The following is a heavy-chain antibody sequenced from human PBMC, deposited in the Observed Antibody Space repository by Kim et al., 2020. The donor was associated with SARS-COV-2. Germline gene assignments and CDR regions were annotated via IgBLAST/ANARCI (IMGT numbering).Heavy chain of an antibody. V-gene: IGHV3-33*01. CDR2: IWDDGNDR. J-gene: IGHJ6*02. Sequence: GGSLRLSCAASVFNFSNYAMHWVRQAPGKGLGWVAVIWDDGNDRYYADSLEGRFTISRDNSKNTLSLHMASLRAEDTGVYFCARNGNPMIRGVINFHYGMDVWGQGTTVTVSS. D-gene: IGHD3-10*01. CDR3: ARNGNPMIRGVINFHYGMDV. CDR1: VFNFSNYA.